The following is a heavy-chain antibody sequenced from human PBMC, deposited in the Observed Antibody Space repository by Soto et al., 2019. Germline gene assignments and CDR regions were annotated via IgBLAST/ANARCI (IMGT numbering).Heavy chain of an antibody. V-gene: IGHV4-59*01. J-gene: IGHJ5*02. CDR3: ARGRGWYGFDP. CDR1: GGSISSYY. Sequence: PSETLSLTCTVSGGSISSYYWSWIRQPPGKGLEWIGYIYYSGSTNYNPSLKSRVTISVDTSKNQFSLKLSSVTAADTAVYYCARGRGWYGFDPWGQGTLGTGSS. CDR2: IYYSGST. D-gene: IGHD6-19*01.